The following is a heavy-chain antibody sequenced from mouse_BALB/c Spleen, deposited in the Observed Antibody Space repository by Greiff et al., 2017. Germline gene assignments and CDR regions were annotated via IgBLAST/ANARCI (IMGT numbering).Heavy chain of an antibody. Sequence: EVKLVESGGGLVQPGGSRKLSCAASGFTFSGFGMHWVRQAPEKGLEWVAYISSGSSTIYYADTVKGRFTISRDNPKNTLFLQMTSLRSEDTAMYYCARSRDCNYVTYFDYWGQGTTLTVSS. CDR2: ISSGSSTI. V-gene: IGHV5-17*02. CDR3: ARSRDCNYVTYFDY. CDR1: GFTFSGFG. J-gene: IGHJ2*01. D-gene: IGHD2-1*01.